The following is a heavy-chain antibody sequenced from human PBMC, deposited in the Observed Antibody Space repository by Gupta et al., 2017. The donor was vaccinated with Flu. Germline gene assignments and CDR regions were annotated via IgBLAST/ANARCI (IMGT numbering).Heavy chain of an antibody. CDR2: INHSGST. Sequence: SFSGYYWSWIRQPPGKGLEWIGEINHSGSTNYNPSLKSRVTISVDTSKNQFYLKLSYVTAADTAVYYCARSGSYLVAAFDIGGQGTMVTVSS. J-gene: IGHJ3*02. CDR3: ARSGSYLVAAFDI. D-gene: IGHD1-26*01. CDR1: SFSGYY. V-gene: IGHV4-34*01.